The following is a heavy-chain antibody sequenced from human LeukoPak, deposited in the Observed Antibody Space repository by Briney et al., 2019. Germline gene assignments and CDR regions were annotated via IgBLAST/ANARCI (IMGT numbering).Heavy chain of an antibody. CDR3: AREAVHYGSGSLDY. Sequence: SETLSLTCTVSGGSISSYYWSWIRQPPGKGLEWIGYIYTSGSTNYNPSLQSRVTISVDTSKNQFSLELSSVTAADTAVYYCAREAVHYGSGSLDYWGQGTLVTVSS. D-gene: IGHD3-10*01. J-gene: IGHJ4*02. V-gene: IGHV4-4*09. CDR1: GGSISSYY. CDR2: IYTSGST.